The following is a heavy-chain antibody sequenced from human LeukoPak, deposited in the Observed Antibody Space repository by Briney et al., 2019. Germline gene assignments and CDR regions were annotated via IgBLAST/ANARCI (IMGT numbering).Heavy chain of an antibody. D-gene: IGHD3-10*01. J-gene: IGHJ4*02. CDR2: IYYSGST. V-gene: IGHV4-39*01. CDR3: ARQGITMVRGAADY. CDR1: GGSISSSSYY. Sequence: SETLSLTCTVSGGSISSSSYYWGWIRQPPGKGLEWIGSIYYSGSTYYNPSLKSRVTVSVDTSKNQFSLKLSSVTAADTAVYYCARQGITMVRGAADYWGQGTLVTVSS.